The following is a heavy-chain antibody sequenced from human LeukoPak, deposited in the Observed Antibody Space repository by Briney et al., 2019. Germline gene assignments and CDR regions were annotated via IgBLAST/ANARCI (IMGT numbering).Heavy chain of an antibody. CDR1: GFTFSSYR. J-gene: IGHJ3*02. D-gene: IGHD1-1*01. V-gene: IGHV3-33*06. CDR3: AKDWNGGAFDI. CDR2: IWYDGSNK. Sequence: QSGGSLRLSCAASGFTFSSYRMHWVRQAPGKGLEWVAVIWYDGSNKYYADSVKGRFTISRDNSKNTLYLQMNSLRAEDTAVYYCAKDWNGGAFDIWGQGTMVTVSS.